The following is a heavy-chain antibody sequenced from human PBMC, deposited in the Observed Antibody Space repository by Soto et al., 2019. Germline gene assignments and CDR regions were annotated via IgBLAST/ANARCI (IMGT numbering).Heavy chain of an antibody. CDR3: ARTITTVTTSYFDY. Sequence: SETLSLTCAVSGGSISSGGYSWSWIRQPPGKGLEWIGYIYHSGSTYYNPSLKSRVTISVDRSKNQFSLKLSSVTAADTAVYYCARTITTVTTSYFDYWGQGTLVTVSS. CDR1: GGSISSGGYS. D-gene: IGHD4-17*01. J-gene: IGHJ4*02. CDR2: IYHSGST. V-gene: IGHV4-30-2*01.